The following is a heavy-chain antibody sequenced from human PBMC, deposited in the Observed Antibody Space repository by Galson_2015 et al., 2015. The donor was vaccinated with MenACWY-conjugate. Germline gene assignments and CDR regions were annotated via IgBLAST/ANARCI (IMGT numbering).Heavy chain of an antibody. Sequence: SLRLSCAASGFTFSSCAMTWVRQAPEKGLEWVSVISGSGGSTYYADSVKGRFTISRDNSKNTLYLQLNSLRAEDTAIYYCAKGPYADYLAFFDYWGQGIQVTVSS. CDR1: GFTFSSCA. J-gene: IGHJ4*02. V-gene: IGHV3-23*01. CDR2: ISGSGGST. CDR3: AKGPYADYLAFFDY. D-gene: IGHD4-17*01.